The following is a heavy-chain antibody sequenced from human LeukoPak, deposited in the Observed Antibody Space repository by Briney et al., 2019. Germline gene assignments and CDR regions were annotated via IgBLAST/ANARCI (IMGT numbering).Heavy chain of an antibody. Sequence: SGGSLRLSCAASGFTFSDYYMSWIRQAPGKGLEWVSSISSSSSYIYYADSVKGRFTISRDNAKNSLYLQMNSLRAEDTAVYYCARTYYYGSGSRSGQWSYFDYWGQGTLVTVSS. CDR3: ARTYYYGSGSRSGQWSYFDY. D-gene: IGHD3-10*01. CDR1: GFTFSDYY. V-gene: IGHV3-11*06. J-gene: IGHJ4*02. CDR2: ISSSSSYI.